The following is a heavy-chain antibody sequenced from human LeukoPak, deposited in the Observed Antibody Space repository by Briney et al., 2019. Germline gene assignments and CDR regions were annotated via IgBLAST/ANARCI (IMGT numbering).Heavy chain of an antibody. D-gene: IGHD4-23*01. CDR3: ARDYGGDSGWFDP. V-gene: IGHV1-8*01. Sequence: ASVKVSCKASGYTFTNYDLNWVRQATGQGLEWLGWMKPNSGETGYAQKFQGRVTLTRDTSISTAYMELSGPKSEDTAVYYCARDYGGDSGWFDPWGQGTLVTVSS. J-gene: IGHJ5*02. CDR1: GYTFTNYD. CDR2: MKPNSGET.